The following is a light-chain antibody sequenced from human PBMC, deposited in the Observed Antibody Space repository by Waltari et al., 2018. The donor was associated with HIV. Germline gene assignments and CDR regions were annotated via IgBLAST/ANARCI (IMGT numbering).Light chain of an antibody. Sequence: QSALTQSASVSGSPGQSITISCTGTSSDVGGYNYVSWYQQHPGNAPTLVIYNVSNRPSAVSNRFAGSKSGSTASLTISGLQAEDEAEYYCSSYTSSNTVIFGGGTRVTVL. J-gene: IGLJ2*01. CDR2: NVS. CDR3: SSYTSSNTVI. V-gene: IGLV2-14*01. CDR1: SSDVGGYNY.